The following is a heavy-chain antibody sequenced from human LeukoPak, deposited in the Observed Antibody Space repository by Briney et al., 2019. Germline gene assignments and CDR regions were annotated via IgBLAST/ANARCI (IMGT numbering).Heavy chain of an antibody. V-gene: IGHV4-59*01. D-gene: IGHD1-26*01. J-gene: IGHJ5*02. CDR3: ARAEWEPPGIWFDP. Sequence: SETLSLTCTVSGGSISSYYWSWIRQPPGKGLEWIGYIYYSGSTNYNPSLKSRVTISVDTSKNQFSLKLSSVTAADTAVYYCARAEWEPPGIWFDPWGQGTLVTVSS. CDR1: GGSISSYY. CDR2: IYYSGST.